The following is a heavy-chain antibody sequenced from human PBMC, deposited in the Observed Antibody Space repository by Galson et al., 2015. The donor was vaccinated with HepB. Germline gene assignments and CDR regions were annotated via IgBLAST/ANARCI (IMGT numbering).Heavy chain of an antibody. V-gene: IGHV2-5*02. Sequence: PALVKPTQTLTLTCTFSGFSLSTSGVGVGWIRQPPGKALEWLALIYWDDDKRYSPSLKSRLTITKDTSKNQVVLTMTNMDPVDTATYYCAHSETIFGVGAFDIWGQGTMVTVSS. D-gene: IGHD3-3*01. CDR3: AHSETIFGVGAFDI. CDR2: IYWDDDK. J-gene: IGHJ3*02. CDR1: GFSLSTSGVG.